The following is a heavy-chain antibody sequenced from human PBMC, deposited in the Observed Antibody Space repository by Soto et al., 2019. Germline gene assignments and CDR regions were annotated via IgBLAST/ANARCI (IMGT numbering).Heavy chain of an antibody. CDR3: AGRAQSRGFDP. Sequence: VASVKVSCKSSGYTFTSYPLHWVRQAPGQRPEWMGWINVASGNTKYSQKFQGRVTITRDTSASTAYMDLTSLTSEDTAVYYCAGRAQSRGFDPWGQGTLVTVSS. CDR1: GYTFTSYP. D-gene: IGHD3-10*01. CDR2: INVASGNT. V-gene: IGHV1-3*01. J-gene: IGHJ5*01.